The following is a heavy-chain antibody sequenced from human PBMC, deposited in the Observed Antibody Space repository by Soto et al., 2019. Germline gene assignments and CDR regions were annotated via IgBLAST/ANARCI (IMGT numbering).Heavy chain of an antibody. CDR2: IYYSGST. V-gene: IGHV4-39*01. CDR3: AGSTSWFDP. J-gene: IGHJ5*02. CDR1: GGSISSSSYY. D-gene: IGHD6-13*01. Sequence: SETLSLTCAVSGGSISSSSYYWGWIRQPPGKGLEWIGSIYYSGSTYYNPSLKSRVTISVDTSKNQFSLKLSSVTAADTAVYYCAGSTSWFDPWGQGTLVTVSS.